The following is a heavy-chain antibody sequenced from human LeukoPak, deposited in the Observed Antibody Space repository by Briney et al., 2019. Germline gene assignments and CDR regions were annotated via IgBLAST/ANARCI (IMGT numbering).Heavy chain of an antibody. CDR3: ARERVSFGYYYDSRQN. CDR1: GGTFSSYA. Sequence: ASVKVSCKASGGTFSSYAISWVRQAPGQGLEWMGRIIPIFGTANYAQQFQGRGTITTDDSTSTAYMELSSLRSEDTAVYYCARERVSFGYYYDSRQNWGQGTLVTVSS. D-gene: IGHD3-22*01. CDR2: IIPIFGTA. V-gene: IGHV1-69*05. J-gene: IGHJ4*02.